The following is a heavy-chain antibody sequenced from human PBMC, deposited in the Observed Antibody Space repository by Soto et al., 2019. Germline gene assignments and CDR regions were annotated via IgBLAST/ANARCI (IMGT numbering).Heavy chain of an antibody. CDR3: ARPYSSSLGGDY. V-gene: IGHV4-39*01. J-gene: IGHJ4*02. CDR2: IYYSGST. Sequence: SQTLSLTCTVSGGSISSSSYYWGWIRQPPGKGLEWIGSIYYSGSTYYNPSLKSRVTISVDTSKNQFSLKLSSVTAADTAVYYCARPYSSSLGGDYWGQGTLVTVSS. D-gene: IGHD6-6*01. CDR1: GGSISSSSYY.